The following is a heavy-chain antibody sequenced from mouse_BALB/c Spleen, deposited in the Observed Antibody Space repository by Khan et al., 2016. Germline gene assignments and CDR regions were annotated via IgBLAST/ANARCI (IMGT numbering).Heavy chain of an antibody. J-gene: IGHJ4*01. CDR1: GFSLTSYG. CDR2: IWSDGST. V-gene: IGHV2-6*02. Sequence: QVQLKESGPGLVAPSQSLSITCTVSGFSLTSYGVHWFRQPPGKGLEWLVVIWSDGSTTYNSALKSRLSISKDNSKSQVFLKMNSLQTDDTAMYYCARNYYGSSYYAMDYWGQGTSVTVSS. D-gene: IGHD1-1*01. CDR3: ARNYYGSSYYAMDY.